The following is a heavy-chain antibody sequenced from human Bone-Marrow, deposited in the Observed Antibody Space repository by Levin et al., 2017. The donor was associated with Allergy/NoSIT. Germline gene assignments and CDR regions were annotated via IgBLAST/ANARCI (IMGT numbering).Heavy chain of an antibody. CDR3: AKGGWIDILSIDS. CDR2: ISGSGGRT. J-gene: IGHJ4*02. V-gene: IGHV3-23*01. CDR1: GFIFSSYA. D-gene: IGHD5-12*01. Sequence: AGGSLRLSCAASGFIFSSYAMSWVRQAPGKGLEWVSGISGSGGRTFYADSVKGRFTISRDKSKNTVYLQMNSLRAEDTAVYYCAKGGWIDILSIDSWGQGTLVTVSS.